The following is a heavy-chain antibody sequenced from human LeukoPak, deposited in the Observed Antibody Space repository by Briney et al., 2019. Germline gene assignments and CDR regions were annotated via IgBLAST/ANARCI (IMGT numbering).Heavy chain of an antibody. D-gene: IGHD5-12*01. CDR3: AKGQHIVTTISQEGFDS. CDR1: GYTFTSYG. Sequence: SCKASGYTFTSYGISWVRQAPGKGLEWVAFIRNDGSKYYADSVKGRFTVSRDNSKTTLYLQMNSLRAEDTAVYYCAKGQHIVTTISQEGFDSWGQGTLVTVSS. J-gene: IGHJ4*02. CDR2: IRNDGSK. V-gene: IGHV3-30*02.